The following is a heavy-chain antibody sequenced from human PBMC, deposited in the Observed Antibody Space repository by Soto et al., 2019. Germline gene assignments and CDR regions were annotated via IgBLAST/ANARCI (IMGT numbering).Heavy chain of an antibody. D-gene: IGHD2-2*01. Sequence: SGPTLVNPTQTLTLTCTFSGFSHSSNEVAVGWIRQPPGNSLEWLSFIYWNDDKPYSPSLKSRLTLTKDTSNNQVVLTMTNMDPVDTATYYCAHKRCGTTSCYRGWFDPWGQGTLVTVSS. V-gene: IGHV2-5*01. CDR3: AHKRCGTTSCYRGWFDP. CDR1: GFSHSSNEVA. J-gene: IGHJ5*02. CDR2: IYWNDDK.